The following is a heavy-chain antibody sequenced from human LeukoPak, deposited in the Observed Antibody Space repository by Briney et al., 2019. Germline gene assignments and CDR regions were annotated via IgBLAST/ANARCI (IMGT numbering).Heavy chain of an antibody. J-gene: IGHJ4*02. CDR1: GFTFSDYY. CDR2: ISGGSRTI. V-gene: IGHV3-11*01. CDR3: ARAGQSDY. Sequence: GGSLRLSCAASGFTFSDYYMNWIRQAPGKGLEWVSSISGGSRTINYADSVKGRFTTSRDNAKNSLFLQVNSLRAEDTAVYYCARAGQSDYWGQGTLVTVSS.